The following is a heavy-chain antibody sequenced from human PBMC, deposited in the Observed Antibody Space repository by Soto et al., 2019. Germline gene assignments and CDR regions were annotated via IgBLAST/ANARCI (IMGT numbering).Heavy chain of an antibody. CDR2: INHSGST. CDR3: ARGSSWLVFDD. D-gene: IGHD6-13*01. CDR1: GGSFSGYY. V-gene: IGHV4-34*01. J-gene: IGHJ4*02. Sequence: SETLSLTCAVYGGSFSGYYWSWIRQPPGKGLEWIGEINHSGSTNYNPSLKSRVTISVDTSKNQFSLKLSSVTAADTAVYYCARGSSWLVFDDWGQGTLVTVSS.